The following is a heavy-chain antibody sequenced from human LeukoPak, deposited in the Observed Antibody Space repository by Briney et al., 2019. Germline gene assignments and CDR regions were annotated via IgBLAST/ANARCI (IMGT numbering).Heavy chain of an antibody. D-gene: IGHD2-15*01. J-gene: IGHJ4*02. CDR1: GFTFSSYW. V-gene: IGHV3-74*01. Sequence: PGGSLRLSCEASGFTFSSYWMHWARQVPGKGLVWVSRINSDGSSTNYADSVKGRFTISRDNAKNTLYLQMNSLRAEDTAVYYCARGRGYCFGVNCYFDYWGEGTLVTVSS. CDR2: INSDGSST. CDR3: ARGRGYCFGVNCYFDY.